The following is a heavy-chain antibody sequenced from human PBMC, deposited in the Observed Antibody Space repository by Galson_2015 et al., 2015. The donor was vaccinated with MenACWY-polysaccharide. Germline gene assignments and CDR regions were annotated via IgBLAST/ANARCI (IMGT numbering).Heavy chain of an antibody. CDR1: SVTFSGFA. CDR2: ITASGYTT. CDR3: TKGSYRANAVLSYYYYYMDA. Sequence: SLRLSCAASSVTFSGFALSWVRQAPGKGLEWVSSITASGYTTYYADSVKGRFTISRDISKNMMYLQMNSLRADDTAVYYCTKGSYRANAVLSYYYYYMDAWGKGTTVTVSS. J-gene: IGHJ6*03. D-gene: IGHD4/OR15-4a*01. V-gene: IGHV3-23*01.